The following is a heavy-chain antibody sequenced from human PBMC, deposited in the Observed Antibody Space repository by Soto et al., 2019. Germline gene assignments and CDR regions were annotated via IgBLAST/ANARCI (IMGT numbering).Heavy chain of an antibody. D-gene: IGHD1-20*01. Sequence: PSETLSLTCAVYGGSFSGYYWSWIRQPPGKGLEWIGEINHSGSTNYNPSLKSRVTISVDTSKNQFSLKLSPVTAADTAVYYCARWYNWNYYYYYGMDVWGQGTTVTVSS. CDR1: GGSFSGYY. V-gene: IGHV4-34*01. J-gene: IGHJ6*02. CDR2: INHSGST. CDR3: ARWYNWNYYYYYGMDV.